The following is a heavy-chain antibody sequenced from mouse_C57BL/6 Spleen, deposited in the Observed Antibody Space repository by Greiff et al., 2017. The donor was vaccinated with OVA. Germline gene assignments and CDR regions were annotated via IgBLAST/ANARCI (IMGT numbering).Heavy chain of an antibody. J-gene: IGHJ2*01. V-gene: IGHV1-15*01. CDR2: IDPETGGT. CDR1: GYTFTDYE. CDR3: TRLNYTLFDY. D-gene: IGHD2-12*01. Sequence: QVQLKESGAELVRPGASVTLSCKASGYTFTDYEMHWVKQTPVHGLEWIGAIDPETGGTAYNQKFKGKAILTADKSSSTAYMELRSLTSEDSAVYYCTRLNYTLFDYWGQGTTLTVSS.